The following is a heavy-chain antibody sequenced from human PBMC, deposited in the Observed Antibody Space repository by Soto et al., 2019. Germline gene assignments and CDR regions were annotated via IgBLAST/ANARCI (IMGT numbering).Heavy chain of an antibody. V-gene: IGHV5-51*01. J-gene: IGHJ4*02. Sequence: GESLKISCKASGYSFTNYWIGWVRQMPGKGLEWMGIIYPGDSETKYSPSFQGQVTISADKSFTTAYLQWRSLKASDTAMYYCARKPQFSSGGYHFDNWGQGTLVTVSS. CDR2: IYPGDSET. D-gene: IGHD6-19*01. CDR1: GYSFTNYW. CDR3: ARKPQFSSGGYHFDN.